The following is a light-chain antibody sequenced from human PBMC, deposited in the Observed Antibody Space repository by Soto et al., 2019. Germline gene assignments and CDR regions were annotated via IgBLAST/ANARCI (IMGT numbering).Light chain of an antibody. CDR3: QQYDTLPLS. CDR2: DAS. V-gene: IGKV1-33*01. J-gene: IGKJ4*01. CDR1: QDITHY. Sequence: DIQMTQSPSSLSASVGDRVTITCQASQDITHYLNWYQQKPEKAPKLLIYDASNLETGVPSRFSGSGSGTDFTFTISSLQPEDIATYYCQQYDTLPLSFGGGTKV.